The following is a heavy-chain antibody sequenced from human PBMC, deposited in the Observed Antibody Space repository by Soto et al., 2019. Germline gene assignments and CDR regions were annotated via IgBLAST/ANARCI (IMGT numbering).Heavy chain of an antibody. Sequence: QVQLVQSGAEVKKPGSSVKVSCKASGGTFSSYSINWVRQAPGQGLEWMGEIIPIFGTANYAQKFQGRFTITADESTSTAYMELSSLRSEDTAVYYGARDGGRHSGGIDYWGQGTLVTVSS. D-gene: IGHD1-26*01. J-gene: IGHJ4*02. CDR1: GGTFSSYS. CDR2: IIPIFGTA. CDR3: ARDGGRHSGGIDY. V-gene: IGHV1-69*01.